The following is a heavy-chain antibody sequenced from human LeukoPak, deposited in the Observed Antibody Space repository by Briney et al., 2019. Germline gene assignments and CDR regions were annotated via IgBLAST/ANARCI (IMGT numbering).Heavy chain of an antibody. D-gene: IGHD5/OR15-5a*01. Sequence: GGSLRLSCAASGFTVSSNYMNWVRQAPGKGLEWLSYIGSGSSTIYYADSVKGRFTISRDNAKNSLYLQMNSLRAEDTAVYFCARVSPESTYYYYYGMDVWGQGTTVTVSS. CDR1: GFTVSSNY. CDR2: IGSGSSTI. CDR3: ARVSPESTYYYYYGMDV. V-gene: IGHV3-48*04. J-gene: IGHJ6*02.